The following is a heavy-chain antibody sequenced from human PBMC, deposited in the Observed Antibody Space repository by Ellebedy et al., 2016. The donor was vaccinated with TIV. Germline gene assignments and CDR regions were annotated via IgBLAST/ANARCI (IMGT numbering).Heavy chain of an antibody. J-gene: IGHJ6*02. CDR1: GGSLSGYY. Sequence: MPSETLSLTCAVSGGSLSGYYWSWIRQPPGKGLEWIGEMVHTGATNYNPSLKSRVSISQDTSKSQFSLQLSSVAAADTAVYYCARGRPAVVGALNYGLDVWGQGTTVTVSS. CDR3: ARGRPAVVGALNYGLDV. CDR2: MVHTGAT. D-gene: IGHD6-19*01. V-gene: IGHV4-34*01.